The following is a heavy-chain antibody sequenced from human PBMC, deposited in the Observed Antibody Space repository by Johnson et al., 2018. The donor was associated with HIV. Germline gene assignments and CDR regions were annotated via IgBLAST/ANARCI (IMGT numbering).Heavy chain of an antibody. D-gene: IGHD3-16*01. CDR2: IKRRTDRGTT. CDR3: TTGFGPAYEM. J-gene: IGHJ3*02. CDR1: GFTFSNVW. Sequence: VQLVESGGGLVEPGGSLRLSCAASGFTFSNVWMHWVRQAPGKGLEWVARIKRRTDRGTTDHAAPVKGRFSISRDDSKKTLYLQMNSLKTEDTAVYYCTTGFGPAYEMWGQGTMVTVSS. V-gene: IGHV3-15*01.